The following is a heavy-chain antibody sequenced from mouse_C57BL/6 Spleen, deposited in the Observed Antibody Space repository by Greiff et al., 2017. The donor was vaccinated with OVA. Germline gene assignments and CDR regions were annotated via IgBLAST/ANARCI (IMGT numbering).Heavy chain of an antibody. CDR3: AREELTGRNFDY. Sequence: VQLQQSGPELVKPGASVTISCKASGYSFTEYNMNWGKESNGKSLEWVGVINPNYGTTSYNQKFKGKATLTVDQSSSTAYMQLNSLTSEDSAVYYCAREELTGRNFDYWGQGTTLTVSS. D-gene: IGHD4-1*01. V-gene: IGHV1-39*01. CDR1: GYSFTEYN. CDR2: INPNYGTT. J-gene: IGHJ2*01.